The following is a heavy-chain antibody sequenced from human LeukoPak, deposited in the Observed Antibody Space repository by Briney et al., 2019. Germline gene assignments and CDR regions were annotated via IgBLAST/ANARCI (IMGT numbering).Heavy chain of an antibody. Sequence: PGGSLRLSCAASGFTFSSYEMNWVRQAPGKGLEWVSYISSGGNTIYYADSVKGRFTISRDNAKNSLYLQMNSLRAEDTAVYYCAREGIAMVSFDYWGQGTLVTVSS. D-gene: IGHD5-18*01. V-gene: IGHV3-48*03. CDR3: AREGIAMVSFDY. CDR2: ISSGGNTI. CDR1: GFTFSSYE. J-gene: IGHJ4*02.